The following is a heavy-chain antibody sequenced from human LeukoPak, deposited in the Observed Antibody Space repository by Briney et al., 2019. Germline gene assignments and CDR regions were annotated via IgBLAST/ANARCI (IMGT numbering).Heavy chain of an antibody. J-gene: IGHJ4*02. D-gene: IGHD6-19*01. Sequence: LAGGSLRLSCAASGFTFSSYAMSWVRQAPGKGLEWVSAISGSGGSTYYADSVKGRFTISRDNSKNTLYLQMNSLRAEDTAVYYCAKSPQWLVRTYFDYWGQGTLVTVSS. CDR1: GFTFSSYA. CDR2: ISGSGGST. V-gene: IGHV3-23*01. CDR3: AKSPQWLVRTYFDY.